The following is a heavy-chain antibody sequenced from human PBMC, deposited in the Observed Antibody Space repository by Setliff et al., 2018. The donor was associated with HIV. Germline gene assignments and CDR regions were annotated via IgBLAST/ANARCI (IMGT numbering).Heavy chain of an antibody. CDR1: GFRFSTYY. CDR3: ARVRLYNTALDY. CDR2: IYSGGST. J-gene: IGHJ4*02. Sequence: GGSLRLSCAASGFRFSTYYMSWVRQAPGKGLEWVSTIYSGGSTYHADSVKGRFTLSRDTSKNTLFLQMNSLRPEDTAVYYCARVRLYNTALDYWGQGTLVTVS. V-gene: IGHV3-66*02. D-gene: IGHD3-3*01.